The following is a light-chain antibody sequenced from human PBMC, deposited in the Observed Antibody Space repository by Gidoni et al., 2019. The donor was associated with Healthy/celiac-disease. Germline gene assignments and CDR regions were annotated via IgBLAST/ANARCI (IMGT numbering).Light chain of an antibody. V-gene: IGKV1-5*01. J-gene: IGKJ5*01. CDR3: QQYNSYSPIT. CDR2: DAS. Sequence: DIQMTQSPSTLSASVGDRVTITCRASQSISSWLAWYQQKPGKAPKLLIYDASSLESGVPSRFSGSGSGTEFILTISSLQPDDFATYYCQQYNSYSPITFGQGTRLDIK. CDR1: QSISSW.